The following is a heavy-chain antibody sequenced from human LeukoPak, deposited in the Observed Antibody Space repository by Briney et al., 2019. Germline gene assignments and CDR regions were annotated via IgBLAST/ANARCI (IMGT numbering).Heavy chain of an antibody. J-gene: IGHJ5*02. CDR3: ARGIRYYDILTGYLPYNWFDP. D-gene: IGHD3-9*01. CDR2: INPSGGST. Sequence: ASVKVSCKASGYTFTSYYMHWVRQAPGQGLEWMGIINPSGGSTSYAQKFQGRVTMTRDTSTSTVYMELSSLRSEDTAVYYCARGIRYYDILTGYLPYNWFDPWGQGTLVTVSS. V-gene: IGHV1-46*01. CDR1: GYTFTSYY.